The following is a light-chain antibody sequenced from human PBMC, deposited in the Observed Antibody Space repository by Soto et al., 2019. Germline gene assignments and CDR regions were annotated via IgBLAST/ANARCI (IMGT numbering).Light chain of an antibody. CDR2: EVS. CDR1: SSDVGAYNY. Sequence: QSALTQPASVSGSPGQSITISCTGTSSDVGAYNYVSWYLQHPGKAPKLMIYEVSDRPSGVSNRFSGSKSGNTASLTISGLQAEDAADYYCSSYSSSNTLVFGGGTKLTVL. J-gene: IGLJ2*01. V-gene: IGLV2-14*01. CDR3: SSYSSSNTLV.